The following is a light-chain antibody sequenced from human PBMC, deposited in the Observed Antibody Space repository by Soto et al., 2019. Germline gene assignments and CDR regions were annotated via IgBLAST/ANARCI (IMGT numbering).Light chain of an antibody. V-gene: IGKV3-15*01. CDR2: GAS. CDR1: QSVSSN. CDR3: QQYNNLPRT. Sequence: EIVMTQSPATLSVSPGERATLSCRASQSVSSNLAWYQQKPGQAPRLLIYGASTRATGIPARFSGSGSGTEFTLTISSLQSEDFVAYYCQQYNNLPRTFGQGTKVEIK. J-gene: IGKJ1*01.